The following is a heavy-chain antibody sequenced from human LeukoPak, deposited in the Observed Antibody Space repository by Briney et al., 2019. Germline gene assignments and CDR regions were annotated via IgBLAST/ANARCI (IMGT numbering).Heavy chain of an antibody. Sequence: GGSLRLSCAASGFTFSSYWMHWVRQAPGKGLVWVSRINRDGGGTTYADSVKGRFTISRDNAKNTLYLQMNSLRAEDTAVYYCARDGSSWYYYFDYWGQGTLVTVSS. D-gene: IGHD6-13*01. V-gene: IGHV3-74*01. J-gene: IGHJ4*02. CDR2: INRDGGGT. CDR1: GFTFSSYW. CDR3: ARDGSSWYYYFDY.